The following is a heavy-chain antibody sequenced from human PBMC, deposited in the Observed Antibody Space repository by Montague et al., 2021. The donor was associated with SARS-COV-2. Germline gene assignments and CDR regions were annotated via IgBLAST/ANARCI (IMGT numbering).Heavy chain of an antibody. CDR2: IYHSGGT. D-gene: IGHD3-10*01. V-gene: IGHV4-38-2*01. CDR3: ARWYYGSGSYPH. CDR1: GYSISSGYY. J-gene: IGHJ4*02. Sequence: SETLSLTCSVSGYSISSGYYWGWIRQPPGKGLEWIGNIYHSGGTXXSPSLKSRVTVSVDTSENQFSLRLSSVTAADTAVYYCARWYYGSGSYPHWGRGTLVTVSS.